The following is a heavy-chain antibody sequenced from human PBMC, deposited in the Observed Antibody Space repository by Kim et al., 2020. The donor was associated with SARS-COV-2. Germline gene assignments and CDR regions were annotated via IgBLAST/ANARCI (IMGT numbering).Heavy chain of an antibody. CDR3: ARDDGVRGELSYFDY. J-gene: IGHJ4*02. V-gene: IGHV1-69*04. D-gene: IGHD3-10*01. CDR2: IIPILGIA. CDR1: GGTFSSYA. Sequence: SVKVSCKASGGTFSSYAISWVRQAPGQGLEWMGRIIPILGIANYAQKFQGRVTITADKSTSTAYMELSSLRSEDTAVYYCARDDGVRGELSYFDYWGQGTLVTVSS.